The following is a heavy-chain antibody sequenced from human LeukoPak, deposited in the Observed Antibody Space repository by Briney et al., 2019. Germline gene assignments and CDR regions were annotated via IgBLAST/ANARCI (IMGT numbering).Heavy chain of an antibody. Sequence: QPGGSLRLSCAASGFTFSAYPMSWVRQAPEKGLEWVSGISATSGITYYADSVKGRFTISRDNSKNTLYLQMNSLRAEDTAVYYCAKLPGVVVTDYWGLGTLVTVSS. CDR1: GFTFSAYP. CDR2: ISATSGIT. J-gene: IGHJ4*02. D-gene: IGHD2-21*02. CDR3: AKLPGVVVTDY. V-gene: IGHV3-23*01.